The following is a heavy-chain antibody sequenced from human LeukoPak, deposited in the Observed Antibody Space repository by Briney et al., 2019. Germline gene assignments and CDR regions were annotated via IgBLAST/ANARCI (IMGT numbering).Heavy chain of an antibody. CDR1: GYTFTGYY. V-gene: IGHV1-2*02. CDR2: INPNSGGT. CDR3: ARVACGGDCYSHWFDP. D-gene: IGHD2-21*01. Sequence: ASVKVSCKAFGYTFTGYYMHWVRQAPGQGLEWMGWINPNSGGTNYAQKFQGGVTMTRDTSISTAYMELSRPRSDDTAVYYCARVACGGDCYSHWFDPWGQGTLVTVSS. J-gene: IGHJ5*02.